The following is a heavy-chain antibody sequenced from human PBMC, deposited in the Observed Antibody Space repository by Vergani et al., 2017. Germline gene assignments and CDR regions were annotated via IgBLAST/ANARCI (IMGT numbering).Heavy chain of an antibody. J-gene: IGHJ4*02. CDR3: ASGFTAMATFDY. Sequence: EVQLVETGGGLIQPGGSLRLSCAASGFTVSSNYMSWVRPAPGKGLEWVSVIYSGGSTYYADSVKGRFTISRDNSKNTLYLQMNSLRAEDTAVYYCASGFTAMATFDYWGQGTLVTVSS. D-gene: IGHD5-18*01. V-gene: IGHV3-53*02. CDR2: IYSGGST. CDR1: GFTVSSNY.